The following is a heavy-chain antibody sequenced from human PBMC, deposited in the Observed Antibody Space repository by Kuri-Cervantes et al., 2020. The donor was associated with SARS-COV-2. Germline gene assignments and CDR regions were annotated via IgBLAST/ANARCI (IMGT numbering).Heavy chain of an antibody. CDR3: ARGGSCNSGTCFDY. D-gene: IGHD2-15*01. Sequence: SLKISCAASGFTFNNYGMHWVRQAPGKGLEWVAVISLDGSKKFYADSVEGRFTISRDNSKNTLYLQLNSLRVDDTAVYYCARGGSCNSGTCFDYWGQGTLVTVSS. CDR2: ISLDGSKK. J-gene: IGHJ4*02. CDR1: GFTFNNYG. V-gene: IGHV3-30*03.